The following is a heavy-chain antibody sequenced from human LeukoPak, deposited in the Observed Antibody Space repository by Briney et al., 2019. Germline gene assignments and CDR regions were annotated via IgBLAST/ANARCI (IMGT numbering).Heavy chain of an antibody. V-gene: IGHV3-48*03. CDR1: GFPFSIYE. Sequence: GGTLRFSCSGSGFPFSIYEMNWLRPAPGNGLMGVTNIGSSGTTIYYADSVKGRFSISRDNAKSSLYLQMNSLRVEDTAFYYCALLAVASDFDYWGQGALVSVSS. J-gene: IGHJ4*02. CDR2: IGSSGTTI. D-gene: IGHD6-19*01. CDR3: ALLAVASDFDY.